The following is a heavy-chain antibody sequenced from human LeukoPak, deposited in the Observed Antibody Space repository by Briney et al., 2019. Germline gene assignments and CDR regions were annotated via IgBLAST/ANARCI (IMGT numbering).Heavy chain of an antibody. J-gene: IGHJ4*02. V-gene: IGHV5-51*01. CDR1: GYTFNTYW. CDR2: IYPGDSDT. Sequence: GESLKISCKGSGYTFNTYWIGWVRQMPGKGLEWMGIIYPGDSDTRYSPSFQGQATISADKSISTAYLQWSSLRASDTAIYFYARHGRPVGATQDYFDYWGQGTLVTVPS. D-gene: IGHD1-26*01. CDR3: ARHGRPVGATQDYFDY.